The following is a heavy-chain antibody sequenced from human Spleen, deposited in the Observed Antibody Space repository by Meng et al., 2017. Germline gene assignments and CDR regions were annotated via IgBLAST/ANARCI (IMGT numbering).Heavy chain of an antibody. Sequence: SETLSLTCAVYGGSFSGYYWIWIRQPPGKGLEWIGEINQSGSTNYNPSLKSRVTISVDASKNQFSLKLRSVTAADTAVYYCARGAGMAAGGTFVLRRIYYFDYWGQGTLVTVSS. D-gene: IGHD6-13*01. J-gene: IGHJ4*02. CDR1: GGSFSGYY. CDR3: ARGAGMAAGGTFVLRRIYYFDY. V-gene: IGHV4-34*01. CDR2: INQSGST.